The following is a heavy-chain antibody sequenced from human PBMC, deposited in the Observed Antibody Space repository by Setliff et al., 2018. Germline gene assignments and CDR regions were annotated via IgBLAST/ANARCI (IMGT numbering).Heavy chain of an antibody. CDR1: GGTFSNYG. D-gene: IGHD5-18*01. Sequence: SVKVSCKASGGTFSNYGVSWVRQAPGQGLEWMGGTIPIFGTTDYSQKFQGRVTIITDESTNTASMQLSSLRSEDTAVYYCVREGVDTRSSTDYRYYMDVWGKGTTVTVSS. CDR3: VREGVDTRSSTDYRYYMDV. J-gene: IGHJ6*03. V-gene: IGHV1-69*05. CDR2: TIPIFGTT.